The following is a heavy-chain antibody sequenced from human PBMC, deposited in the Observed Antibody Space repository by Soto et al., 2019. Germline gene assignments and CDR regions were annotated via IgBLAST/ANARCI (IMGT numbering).Heavy chain of an antibody. CDR3: ARDSESTTEHFSSTSSGYGMDV. V-gene: IGHV1-2*04. D-gene: IGHD2-2*01. CDR1: GYTFTGYY. Sequence: ASVKVSCKASGYTFTGYYMHWVRQAPGQGLEWMGWINPNSGGTNYAQKFQGWVTMTRDTSISTAYMELSRLRSDDTAVYYCARDSESTTEHFSSTSSGYGMDVWGQGTTVTVSS. CDR2: INPNSGGT. J-gene: IGHJ6*02.